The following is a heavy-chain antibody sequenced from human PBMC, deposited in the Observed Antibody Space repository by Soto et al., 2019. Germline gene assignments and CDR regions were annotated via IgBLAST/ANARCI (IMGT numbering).Heavy chain of an antibody. V-gene: IGHV3-53*01. CDR1: GFTVSNNY. Sequence: GGSLRLSCAVSGFTVSNNYMSWVRQAPGKGLEGVSVIYSGGYTAYGDSVKGRFTISRDNSKNTLYLQMNSLRAEDTAVYYCARDGRGYSTGPLDDAFDIWGQGTMVT. J-gene: IGHJ3*02. CDR2: IYSGGYT. D-gene: IGHD5-18*01. CDR3: ARDGRGYSTGPLDDAFDI.